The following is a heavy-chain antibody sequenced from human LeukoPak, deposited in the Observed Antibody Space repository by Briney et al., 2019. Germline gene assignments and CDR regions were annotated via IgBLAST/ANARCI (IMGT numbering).Heavy chain of an antibody. V-gene: IGHV3-21*04. CDR2: ISDTGRDI. CDR1: GFAFESFT. Sequence: GGSLRPSCAGSGFAFESFTMTWVRQAPGKGLEWVSLISDTGRDINYADSVRGRFTISRDNTKNSLFLQMDSLRVEDTAIYYCAKGLFSAYDKYLDSWGQGTLVTVSS. D-gene: IGHD5-12*01. CDR3: AKGLFSAYDKYLDS. J-gene: IGHJ4*02.